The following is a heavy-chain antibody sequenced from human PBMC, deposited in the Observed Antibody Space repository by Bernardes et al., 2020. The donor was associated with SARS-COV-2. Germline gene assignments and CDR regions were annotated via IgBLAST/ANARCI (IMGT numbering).Heavy chain of an antibody. D-gene: IGHD1-26*01. CDR1: GFTFSSYS. CDR3: ARDPGSYTPRAVDY. CDR2: ISSRSSYI. J-gene: IGHJ4*02. Sequence: GGSLRLSCAASGFTFSSYSMNWVRQAPGKGLEWVSSISSRSSYIYYADSVKGRFTISRDNAKNSLYLQMNSLRAEDTAVYYCARDPGSYTPRAVDYWGQGTLVTVSS. V-gene: IGHV3-21*01.